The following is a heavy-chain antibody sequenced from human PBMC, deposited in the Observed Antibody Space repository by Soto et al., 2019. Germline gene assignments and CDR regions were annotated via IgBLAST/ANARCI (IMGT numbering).Heavy chain of an antibody. CDR2: IYHSGST. V-gene: IGHV4-38-2*01. J-gene: IGHJ6*02. CDR3: ARANYEIAVAGSGSYYYGMDV. CDR1: GYSISSGYY. D-gene: IGHD6-19*01. Sequence: KTSETLSLTCAVSGYSISSGYYWGWIRQPPGKGLEWIGSIYHSGSTYYNPSLKSRVTISVDKSKNQFSLKLSSVTAADTAVYYCARANYEIAVAGSGSYYYGMDVWGQGTTVTVSS.